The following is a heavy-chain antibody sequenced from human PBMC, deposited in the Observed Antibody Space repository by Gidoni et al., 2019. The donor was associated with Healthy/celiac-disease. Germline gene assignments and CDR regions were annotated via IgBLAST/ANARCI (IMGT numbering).Heavy chain of an antibody. CDR2: IYWNDDK. Sequence: QITLKESGPTLVKPTQTLTLTCPFSGFSLSTSGVGVGWIRQPPGKALEWLALIYWNDDKRYSPSLKSRLTITKDTSKNQVVLTMTNMDPVDTATYYCAHSRSSWQGTYFDYWGQGTLVTVSS. V-gene: IGHV2-5*01. CDR1: GFSLSTSGVG. J-gene: IGHJ4*02. CDR3: AHSRSSWQGTYFDY. D-gene: IGHD5-12*01.